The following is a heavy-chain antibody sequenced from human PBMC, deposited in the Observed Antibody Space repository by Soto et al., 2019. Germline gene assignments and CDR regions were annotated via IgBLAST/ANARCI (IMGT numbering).Heavy chain of an antibody. CDR3: ARGRVRGLNYFDY. J-gene: IGHJ4*02. CDR2: IYYSGST. CDR1: GGSISSYY. V-gene: IGHV4-59*01. D-gene: IGHD3-10*01. Sequence: SETLSLTCTVSGGSISSYYWSWIRQPPGKGLEWIGYIYYSGSTNYNPSLKSRVTISVDTSKNQFSLKLSSVTAADTAVYYCARGRVRGLNYFDYWGQGILVTVSS.